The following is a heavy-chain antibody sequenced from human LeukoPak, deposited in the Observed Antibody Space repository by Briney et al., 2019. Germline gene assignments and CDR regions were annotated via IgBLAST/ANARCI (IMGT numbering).Heavy chain of an antibody. J-gene: IGHJ4*02. Sequence: WVRQAPGKGLEWIGSIYYSGSTYYNPSLKSRVTISVDTSKNQFSLKLSSVTAADTAVYYCARASLGYDILTGTFDYWGQGTLVTVSS. D-gene: IGHD3-9*01. CDR3: ARASLGYDILTGTFDY. V-gene: IGHV4-39*07. CDR2: IYYSGST.